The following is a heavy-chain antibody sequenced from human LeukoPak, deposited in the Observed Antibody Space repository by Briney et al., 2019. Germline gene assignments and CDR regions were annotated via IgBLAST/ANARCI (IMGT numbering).Heavy chain of an antibody. Sequence: PGGSLRLSCAASGFTFSSYAMSWVRQAPGKGLEWVSAISGSGGSTYYADSVKGRFTISRDNSKNTLYLQMNSLRAEDTAVYYCAKTGRGSGTPGYFDYWGQGTLVTVSS. J-gene: IGHJ4*02. CDR1: GFTFSSYA. CDR2: ISGSGGST. CDR3: AKTGRGSGTPGYFDY. D-gene: IGHD3-10*01. V-gene: IGHV3-23*01.